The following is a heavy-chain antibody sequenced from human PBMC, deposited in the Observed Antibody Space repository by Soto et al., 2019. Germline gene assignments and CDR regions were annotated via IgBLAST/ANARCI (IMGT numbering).Heavy chain of an antibody. CDR3: ARPPYPGCINAVCYPLDY. Sequence: QVQRVQSGAEVKKPGASVKISCKASGYTFTSYYMHWVRQAPGQGLEWMGIINPSGGSTNYAQKLHGRVAMTRDTSTSTVYMELNSLRSEDTAVYYCARPPYPGCINAVCYPLDYWGQGTLVTVSS. J-gene: IGHJ4*02. CDR2: INPSGGST. D-gene: IGHD2-8*01. CDR1: GYTFTSYY. V-gene: IGHV1-46*01.